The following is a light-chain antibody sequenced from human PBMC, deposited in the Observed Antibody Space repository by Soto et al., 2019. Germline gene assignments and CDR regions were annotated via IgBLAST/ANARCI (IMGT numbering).Light chain of an antibody. V-gene: IGKV3-20*01. J-gene: IGKJ1*01. CDR3: HQFGYSTRT. Sequence: IVLTQSPGTLSLSPGETATLSCRASQTVNSDYLAWFQQRPGQAPRLLIFATSRRATDIQDRFSGSESGTDFTLAIRRLEPEDFAVYYCHQFGYSTRTFGQGTKVE. CDR1: QTVNSDY. CDR2: ATS.